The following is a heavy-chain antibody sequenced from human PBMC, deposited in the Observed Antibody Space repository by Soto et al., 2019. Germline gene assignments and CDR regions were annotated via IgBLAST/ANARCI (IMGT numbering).Heavy chain of an antibody. J-gene: IGHJ4*02. CDR1: GGSIRGGDYY. CDR3: ARLSSLYYNSDYGGYYFDY. CDR2: IFYSGNS. Sequence: QVQLQESGPGLVKPSQTLSLTCTVSGGSIRGGDYYWSWIRQHPGKGLERIVYIFYSGNSFYNPSIKSGVTISVDTSKIQFSLLLSSVTAADTAIYYCARLSSLYYNSDYGGYYFDYWGQGTLVSVSS. D-gene: IGHD3-10*01. V-gene: IGHV4-31*03.